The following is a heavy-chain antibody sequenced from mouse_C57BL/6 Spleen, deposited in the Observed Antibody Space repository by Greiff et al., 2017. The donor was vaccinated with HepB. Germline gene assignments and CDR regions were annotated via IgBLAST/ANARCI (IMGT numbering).Heavy chain of an antibody. CDR2: ISSGSSTI. D-gene: IGHD1-1*01. J-gene: IGHJ2*01. CDR1: GFTFSDYG. V-gene: IGHV5-17*01. Sequence: EVQLQESGGGLVKPGGSLKLSCAASGFTFSDYGMHWVRQAPEKGLEWVAYISSGSSTIYYADTVKGRFTISRDNAKNTLFLQMTSLRSEDTAMYYCAVYYYGSSYYFDYWGQGTTLTVSS. CDR3: AVYYYGSSYYFDY.